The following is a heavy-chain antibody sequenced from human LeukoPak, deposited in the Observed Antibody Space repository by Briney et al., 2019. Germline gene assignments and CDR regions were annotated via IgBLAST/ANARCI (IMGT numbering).Heavy chain of an antibody. V-gene: IGHV3-48*03. CDR1: GFTFSSYE. D-gene: IGHD6-6*01. Sequence: GGSLRLSCAASGFTFSSYEMNWVRQAPGKGLEWVSYISSSGSTIYYADSVKGQFTISRDNAKNSLYLQMNSLRAEDTAVYYCARDSEQLALDYWGQGTLVTVSS. J-gene: IGHJ4*02. CDR2: ISSSGSTI. CDR3: ARDSEQLALDY.